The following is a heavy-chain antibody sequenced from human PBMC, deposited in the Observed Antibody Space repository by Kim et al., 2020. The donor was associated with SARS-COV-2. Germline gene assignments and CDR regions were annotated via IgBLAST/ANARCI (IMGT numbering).Heavy chain of an antibody. J-gene: IGHJ6*02. CDR1: YSFSGYD. CDR3: AKAPRITLQLDV. CDR2: INPHNGDT. V-gene: IGHV1-2*02. D-gene: IGHD1-20*01. Sequence: ASVKVSCKATYSFSGYDIQWVRQAPGQGLEWMGWINPHNGDTNYAQKFRGRVTMTRESSITTAYMELTGLTSDDTATYYCAKAPRITLQLDVWGQGTPVT.